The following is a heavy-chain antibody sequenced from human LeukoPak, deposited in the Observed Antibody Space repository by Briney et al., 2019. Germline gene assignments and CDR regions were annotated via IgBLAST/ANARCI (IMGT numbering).Heavy chain of an antibody. D-gene: IGHD1-1*01. Sequence: SETLSLTCTVSGGSISSYYWSWIRQPPGKGLEWIGSIYYHENTYYNSSPKSRVTISVDTSKNQFSLKLNSVTAADTAVYFCARRAYSAAYWKHFDYWGQGTLVTVSS. CDR2: IYYHENT. J-gene: IGHJ4*02. CDR3: ARRAYSAAYWKHFDY. V-gene: IGHV4-59*05. CDR1: GGSISSYY.